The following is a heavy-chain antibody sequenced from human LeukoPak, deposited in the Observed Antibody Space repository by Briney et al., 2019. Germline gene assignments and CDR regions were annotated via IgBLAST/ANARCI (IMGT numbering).Heavy chain of an antibody. Sequence: GGSLRLSCAASGFTFSSYSMNWVRQAPGKGLEWVSSISSSSSYIYYADSVKGRFTISRDNAKNSLYLQMSSLRAEDTAVYYCARSRRGWELLSYWGQGTLVTVSS. V-gene: IGHV3-21*01. CDR1: GFTFSSYS. J-gene: IGHJ4*02. CDR3: ARSRRGWELLSY. D-gene: IGHD1-26*01. CDR2: ISSSSSYI.